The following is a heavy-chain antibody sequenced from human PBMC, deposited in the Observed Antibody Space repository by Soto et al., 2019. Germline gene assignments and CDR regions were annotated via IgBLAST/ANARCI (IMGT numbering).Heavy chain of an antibody. V-gene: IGHV1-3*01. J-gene: IGHJ4*02. CDR3: ARGDVHCTNGVCYKD. CDR1: GYTFTSYA. CDR2: INVGNGNT. Sequence: GASVKVSCKTYGYTFTSYAMHWVRQAPGQRLEWMGWINVGNGNTGYAQKFQGRVTMTRNTSISTAYMELSSLRSEDTAVYYCARGDVHCTNGVCYKDWGQGTLVTVSS. D-gene: IGHD2-8*01.